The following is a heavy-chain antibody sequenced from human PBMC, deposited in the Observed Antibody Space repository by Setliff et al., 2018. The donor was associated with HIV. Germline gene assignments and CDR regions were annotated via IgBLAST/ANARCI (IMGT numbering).Heavy chain of an antibody. V-gene: IGHV5-51*01. CDR1: GYNFANYW. CDR2: IYPGDSDT. Sequence: GESLRISCKASGYNFANYWIGWVRQRPGKGLEWMGIIYPGDSDTKYSPSFQGQVSISADKSTSTAFLQWISLRASDTATYYCARQPSGFLNPKDSFDFWGQGTRVTVSS. J-gene: IGHJ3*01. CDR3: ARQPSGFLNPKDSFDF.